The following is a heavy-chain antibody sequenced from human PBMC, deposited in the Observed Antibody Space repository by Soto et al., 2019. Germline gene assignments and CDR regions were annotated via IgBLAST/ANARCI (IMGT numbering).Heavy chain of an antibody. CDR1: GYTFTTSG. D-gene: IGHD1-26*01. J-gene: IGHJ6*02. CDR3: ARPGSSPYYYYGLDV. Sequence: QVQLVQSGPEVRKPGASVKVSCEASGYTFTTSGISWVRQVPGQGLEWMGWMSTYNGSTNSAQNFQGRGLMTADTSTGTAYMELMSLKSDDAAVYYCARPGSSPYYYYGLDVWGQGTTVTVSS. CDR2: MSTYNGST. V-gene: IGHV1-18*01.